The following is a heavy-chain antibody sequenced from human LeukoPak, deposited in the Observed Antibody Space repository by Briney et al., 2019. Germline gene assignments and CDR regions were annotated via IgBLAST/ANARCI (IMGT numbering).Heavy chain of an antibody. D-gene: IGHD2-2*01. V-gene: IGHV3-74*01. J-gene: IGHJ3*02. CDR2: INSDGSST. CDR3: ARGPGAFDI. CDR1: GFMVSSYW. Sequence: GGSLRLSCVASGFMVSSYWMNWVRQAPGKGLVWVSRINSDGSSTSYADAVKGRFTISRDNAKNTLFLQMNSLRAEDTAVYYCARGPGAFDIWGQGTMVTVSS.